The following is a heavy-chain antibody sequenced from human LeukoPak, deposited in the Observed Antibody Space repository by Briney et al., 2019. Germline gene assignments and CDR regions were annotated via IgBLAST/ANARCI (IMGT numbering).Heavy chain of an antibody. J-gene: IGHJ4*02. D-gene: IGHD1-26*01. V-gene: IGHV3-48*01. CDR2: ISSSCSTI. CDR1: GFTFSSYS. Sequence: GGSLRLSCAASGFTFSSYSMNWVRQAPGKGLEWVSYISSSCSTIYYADSVKGRFTISRDNAKNSLYLQMNSLRAEDTAVYYCARVPQEWELHPLDYWGQGTLVTVSS. CDR3: ARVPQEWELHPLDY.